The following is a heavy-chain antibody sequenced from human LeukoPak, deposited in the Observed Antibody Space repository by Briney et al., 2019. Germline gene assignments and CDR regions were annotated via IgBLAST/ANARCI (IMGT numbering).Heavy chain of an antibody. Sequence: SETLSLTCTVSCGSISRSNYYWGWIRQPPGKGLEWIGSIYYSGSTSYNPSLKSRVTISVDTSKNQFSLKLDSVTAADTAVYYCARNASDSGASYFDYWGRGTPVTVSS. D-gene: IGHD1-26*01. V-gene: IGHV4-39*01. CDR3: ARNASDSGASYFDY. CDR1: CGSISRSNYY. J-gene: IGHJ4*02. CDR2: IYYSGST.